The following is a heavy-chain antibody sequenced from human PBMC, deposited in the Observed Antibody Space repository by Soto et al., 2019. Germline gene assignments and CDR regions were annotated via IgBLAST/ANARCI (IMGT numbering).Heavy chain of an antibody. Sequence: GGSLRLSCAASGFNFINSYMSWVRQAPGKGLEWVSVIYSGGSTFYADSVKGRFTISRDNSNGNVSLEMNNLRAEDTAVYYCARDFRGYFDYWAQGAMVTVSS. V-gene: IGHV3-53*01. J-gene: IGHJ4*02. CDR3: ARDFRGYFDY. CDR2: IYSGGST. CDR1: GFNFINSY.